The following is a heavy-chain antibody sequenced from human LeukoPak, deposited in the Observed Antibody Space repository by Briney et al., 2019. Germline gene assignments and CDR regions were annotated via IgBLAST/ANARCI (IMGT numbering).Heavy chain of an antibody. D-gene: IGHD5-12*01. CDR3: VRGWLRWGNAFDI. Sequence: ASVKVSCKASGYTFTGYYMHWVRQAPGQGLEWMGWINPNSGGTNYAQKFQGRVTMTRDTSISTAYMELSRLRSDDTAVYYCVRGWLRWGNAFDIWGQGTMVTVSS. V-gene: IGHV1-2*02. CDR1: GYTFTGYY. CDR2: INPNSGGT. J-gene: IGHJ3*02.